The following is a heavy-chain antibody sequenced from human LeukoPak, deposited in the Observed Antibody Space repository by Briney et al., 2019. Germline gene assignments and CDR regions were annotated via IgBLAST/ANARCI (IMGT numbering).Heavy chain of an antibody. J-gene: IGHJ4*02. CDR3: AKDSGYSGYSDY. D-gene: IGHD5-12*01. V-gene: IGHV3-21*04. CDR1: GFTFSSYS. Sequence: GGSLRLSCAASGFTFSSYSMNWVRQAPGKGLEWVSSISITSSDIYYADSVKGRFTISRDNAKNSLNLQLSSLRAEDTAVYYCAKDSGYSGYSDYWGQGTLVTVSS. CDR2: ISITSSDI.